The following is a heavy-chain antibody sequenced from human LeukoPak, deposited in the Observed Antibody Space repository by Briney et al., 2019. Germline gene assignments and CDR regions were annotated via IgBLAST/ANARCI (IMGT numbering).Heavy chain of an antibody. Sequence: GGSLRLSCAASGFTFSSYAISWVRQAPGKGLEWVSAISGSGGSTYYADSVKGRFTISRDNSKNTLYLQMNSLRAEDTAVYYCAKGPPEVEWELFFFDYWGQGTLVTVSS. D-gene: IGHD1-26*01. V-gene: IGHV3-23*01. CDR3: AKGPPEVEWELFFFDY. J-gene: IGHJ4*02. CDR2: ISGSGGST. CDR1: GFTFSSYA.